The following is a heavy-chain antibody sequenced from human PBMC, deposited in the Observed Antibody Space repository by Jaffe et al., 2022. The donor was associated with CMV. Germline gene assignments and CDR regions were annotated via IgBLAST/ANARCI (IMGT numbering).Heavy chain of an antibody. Sequence: EVQLVESGGGLVQPGGSLRLSCAASGFTFSSYEMNWVRQAPGKGLEWVSYISSSGSTIYYADSVKGRFTISRDNAKNSLYLQMNSLRAEDTAVYYCARDPSKNNWFDPWGQGTLVTVSS. CDR3: ARDPSKNNWFDP. CDR2: ISSSGSTI. V-gene: IGHV3-48*03. J-gene: IGHJ5*02. CDR1: GFTFSSYE.